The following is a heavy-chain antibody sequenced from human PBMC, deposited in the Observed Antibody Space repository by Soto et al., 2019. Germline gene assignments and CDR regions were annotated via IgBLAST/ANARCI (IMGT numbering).Heavy chain of an antibody. CDR2: IAYDGSNR. V-gene: IGHV3-30*04. Sequence: QEQLVESGGGVVQPGRSLRLSCAASGFTFGHYAMHWVRQAPGKGLEWVAVIAYDGSNRYYADSVKGRFTISRHNSKNTLDLQMDSLRDEDTAVYYCVREDYGAEYFDYWGQGALVTVSS. CDR1: GFTFGHYA. J-gene: IGHJ4*02. CDR3: VREDYGAEYFDY. D-gene: IGHD4-17*01.